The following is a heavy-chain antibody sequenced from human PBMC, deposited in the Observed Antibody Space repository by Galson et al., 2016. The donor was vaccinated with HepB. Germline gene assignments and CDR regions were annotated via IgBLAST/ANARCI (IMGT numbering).Heavy chain of an antibody. Sequence: SLRLSCAASGFTFSHYAMTWVRQAPGKGLEWVSTIGGGGRNTHYADSVKGRFTISRDNSKNTLYLQMNSLRAEDTAVYPCTKDVGPLFYDYCSQGTLVTVSS. V-gene: IGHV3-23*01. CDR1: GFTFSHYA. CDR2: IGGGGRNT. CDR3: TKDVGPLFYDY. J-gene: IGHJ4*02. D-gene: IGHD1-26*01.